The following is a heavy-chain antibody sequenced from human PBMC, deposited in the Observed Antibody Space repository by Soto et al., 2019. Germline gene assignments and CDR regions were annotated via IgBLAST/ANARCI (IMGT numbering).Heavy chain of an antibody. V-gene: IGHV1-18*04. J-gene: IGHJ1*01. CDR2: ISPLKGRT. CDR3: AMDYGDRPEYFKH. Sequence: QVQLVQSGPDLKRPGASMKVSCKASGYTFTSYGISWVRQAPGQGLEWMAWISPLKGRTQYSQKAKGRVTLSTDTSSNSAYMEMPTLRVDDTAVYYCAMDYGDRPEYFKHWGQGTLVTVS. D-gene: IGHD4-17*01. CDR1: GYTFTSYG.